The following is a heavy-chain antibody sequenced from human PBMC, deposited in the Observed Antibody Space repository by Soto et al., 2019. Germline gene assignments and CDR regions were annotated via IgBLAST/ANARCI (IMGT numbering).Heavy chain of an antibody. CDR2: TYYRSKWYN. V-gene: IGHV6-1*01. J-gene: IGHJ6*02. CDR3: VRDKSSSSERYYYYGMDV. Sequence: SQTLSLTCAISGDSVSSNSAAWNWIRQSPSRGLEWLGRTYYRSKWYNDYTVSVKSRITINPDTSKNQFSLQLNSVTPEDTAVYYCVRDKSSSSERYYYYGMDVWGQGTTVTVSS. CDR1: GDSVSSNSAA. D-gene: IGHD6-6*01.